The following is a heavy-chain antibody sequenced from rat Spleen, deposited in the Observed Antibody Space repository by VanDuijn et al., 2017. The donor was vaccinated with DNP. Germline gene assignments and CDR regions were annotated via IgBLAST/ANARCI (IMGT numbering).Heavy chain of an antibody. CDR1: GFTFSDYA. CDR3: ATHQGVRIITPYNWFAY. Sequence: EVQLVESGGGLVQPGRSLKLSCAASGFTFSDYAMAWVRQAPTKGLEWVAYISYDGGSTYYGESVKGRFTVSRDNAKNTQYLQMDSLRSEDTATYYCATHQGVRIITPYNWFAYWGQGTLVTVSS. J-gene: IGHJ3*01. D-gene: IGHD1-6*01. CDR2: ISYDGGST. V-gene: IGHV5S13*01.